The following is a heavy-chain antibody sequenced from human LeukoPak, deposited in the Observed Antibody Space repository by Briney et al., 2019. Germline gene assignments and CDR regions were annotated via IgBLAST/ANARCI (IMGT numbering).Heavy chain of an antibody. CDR1: GGSISDYY. Sequence: PSETLSLTCSVSGGSISDYYWSCIRLSPGTGLEWIGYMDYSGSAAYNPSLRGRVTISIDTSKKQFSLEVTSVTAADTAVYFCARRKRGSGGPFDSWGHGTLVTVSS. CDR3: ARRKRGSGGPFDS. D-gene: IGHD6-19*01. J-gene: IGHJ4*01. V-gene: IGHV4-59*08. CDR2: MDYSGSA.